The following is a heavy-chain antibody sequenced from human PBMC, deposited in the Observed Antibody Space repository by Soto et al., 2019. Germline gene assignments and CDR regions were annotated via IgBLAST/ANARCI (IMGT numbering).Heavy chain of an antibody. J-gene: IGHJ4*02. CDR3: ARGMTPPGAPAWYYFDS. D-gene: IGHD2-8*02. V-gene: IGHV4-4*07. CDR2: FSLSGTT. CDR1: GASIAGSSY. Sequence: LSLTCSVSGASIAGSSYWSWIRQPAGKGLEWIGRFSLSGTTNYSPSLRSRVTMSADVSKNQFSLRLTSVTAADTALYYCARGMTPPGAPAWYYFDSWGQGTLVTV.